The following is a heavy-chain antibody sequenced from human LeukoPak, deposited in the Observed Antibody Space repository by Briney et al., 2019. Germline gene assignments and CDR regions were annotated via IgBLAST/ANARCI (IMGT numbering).Heavy chain of an antibody. V-gene: IGHV4-59*08. J-gene: IGHJ1*01. CDR2: IYYSGST. Sequence: SETLSLTCTDSGGSISSYYWSWIRQPPGKGLEWIGYIYYSGSTNYNPSLKSRVTISVDTSKNQFSLKLSSVTAADTAAYYCARRDYGVNSGEYFQHWGQGTLVTVSS. D-gene: IGHD4-23*01. CDR3: ARRDYGVNSGEYFQH. CDR1: GGSISSYY.